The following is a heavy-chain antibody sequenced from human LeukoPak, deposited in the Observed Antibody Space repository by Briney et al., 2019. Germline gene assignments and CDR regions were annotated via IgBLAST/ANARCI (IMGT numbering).Heavy chain of an antibody. V-gene: IGHV4-61*01. J-gene: IGHJ4*02. Sequence: SETLSLTCTVSGASVSRGTYYWSWIRQPPGKVLEWIGYIYYSGSTNSNPSLKSRVTISVDTSKNQFSLKLTSVTAADTAVYYCARDRRYSGYDGLDYWGQGTPVTVSA. CDR2: IYYSGST. CDR3: ARDRRYSGYDGLDY. D-gene: IGHD5-12*01. CDR1: GASVSRGTYY.